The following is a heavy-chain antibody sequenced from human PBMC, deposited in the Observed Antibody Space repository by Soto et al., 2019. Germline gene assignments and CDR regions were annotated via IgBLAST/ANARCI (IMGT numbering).Heavy chain of an antibody. CDR3: ARRDRSGYSYWLDT. D-gene: IGHD3-22*01. Sequence: PSETLSITCTVSGGSISDGYYWSWIRQHPGKGLEWIGSISYSGSTSYNPSLKSRLTISVDRSKSQFSLNLSSVTAADTAVYYCARRDRSGYSYWLDTWGQGTLVTVSS. CDR1: GGSISDGYY. CDR2: ISYSGST. J-gene: IGHJ5*02. V-gene: IGHV4-31*03.